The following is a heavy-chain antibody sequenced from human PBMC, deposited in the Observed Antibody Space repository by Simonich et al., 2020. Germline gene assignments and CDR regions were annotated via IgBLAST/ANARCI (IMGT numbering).Heavy chain of an antibody. CDR1: GYSISSGYY. J-gene: IGHJ6*02. CDR3: ARVGYSNYYYYGMDV. CDR2: IYHRGST. Sequence: QVQLQESGPGLVKPSETLSLTCAVSGYSISSGYYWGWIRQPPGKGLGWIGSIYHRGSTYYNPDLKSRVTISVDTSKNQFSLKLSSVTAADTAVYYGARVGYSNYYYYGMDVWGQGTTVTVSS. V-gene: IGHV4-38-2*01. D-gene: IGHD6-13*01.